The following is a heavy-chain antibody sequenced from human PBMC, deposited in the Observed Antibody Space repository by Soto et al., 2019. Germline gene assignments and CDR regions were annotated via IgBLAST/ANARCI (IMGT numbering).Heavy chain of an antibody. V-gene: IGHV5-10-1*01. CDR3: ARHVAGMTTVTGVDY. J-gene: IGHJ4*02. Sequence: QVPGKGLEWMGRIDPSDSYTNYSPSFQGHVTISADKSISTAYLQWSSLKASDTAMYYCARHVAGMTTVTGVDYWGQGTLVTVSS. CDR2: IDPSDSYT. D-gene: IGHD4-17*01.